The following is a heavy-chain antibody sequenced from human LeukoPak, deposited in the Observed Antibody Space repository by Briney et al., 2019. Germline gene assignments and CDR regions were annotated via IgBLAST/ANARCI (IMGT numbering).Heavy chain of an antibody. CDR1: GFTFSGYY. CDR2: VSGDTSST. CDR3: AKDSSSWSYFVD. Sequence: GRSLRLSCAASGFTFSGYYMIWICQAPRKGLEWVIRVSGDTSSTYYAESVRGRFTISRDNSKTSLYLKMNSLRTEDTALYYCAKDSSSWSYFVDWCQGALVAV. J-gene: IGHJ4*02. D-gene: IGHD6-19*01. V-gene: IGHV3-43*02.